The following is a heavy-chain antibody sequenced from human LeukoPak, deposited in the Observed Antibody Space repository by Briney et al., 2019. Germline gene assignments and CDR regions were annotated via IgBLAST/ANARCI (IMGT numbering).Heavy chain of an antibody. CDR3: ARHVEDVGAFREYSWFDP. CDR2: IYTSGST. J-gene: IGHJ5*02. D-gene: IGHD3-10*01. V-gene: IGHV4-4*09. Sequence: PSETLSLTCTVSGGSISSYYWSWIQQPPGKGLEWIGYIYTSGSTNYNPSLKSRVTISVDTSKNQFSLKLSSVTAADTAVYYCARHVEDVGAFREYSWFDPWGQGTLVTVSS. CDR1: GGSISSYY.